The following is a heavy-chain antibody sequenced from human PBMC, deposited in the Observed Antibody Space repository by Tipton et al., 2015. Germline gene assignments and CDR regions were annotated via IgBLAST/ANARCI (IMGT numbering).Heavy chain of an antibody. D-gene: IGHD3-10*01. J-gene: IGHJ6*02. CDR1: SDSINRYY. CDR3: ARSRYYGSESERGYFHGLDV. CDR2: IYYTGST. Sequence: GLVKPSETLSLTCTVSSDSINRYYWSWIRQPPGKGLECIGYIYYTGSTHYNPSLKSRVTISVDTSKSQFFLKLSSVTAADTAVYYCARSRYYGSESERGYFHGLDVWGQGTTVTVSS. V-gene: IGHV4-59*01.